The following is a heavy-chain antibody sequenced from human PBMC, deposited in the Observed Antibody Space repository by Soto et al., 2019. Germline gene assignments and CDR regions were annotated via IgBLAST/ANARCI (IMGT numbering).Heavy chain of an antibody. J-gene: IGHJ6*02. Sequence: ASVKVSCKASGYTFTSYYMHWVRQAPGQGLEWMGIINPSGGSTSYAQKFQGRVTMTRDTSTSTVYMELSSLRSEDTAVYYCARAPSVFFVVVTGEYCMVVWCQGTTVTVSS. CDR2: INPSGGST. D-gene: IGHD2-21*01. CDR3: ARAPSVFFVVVTGEYCMVV. CDR1: GYTFTSYY. V-gene: IGHV1-46*01.